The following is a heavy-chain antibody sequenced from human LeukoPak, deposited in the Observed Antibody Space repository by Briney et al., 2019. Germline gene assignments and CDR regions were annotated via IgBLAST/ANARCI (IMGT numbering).Heavy chain of an antibody. D-gene: IGHD2-2*03. CDR3: ARDAPVWMKDDAFDI. Sequence: ASVKVSCKASGYTFTSYGISWVRQAPGQGLEWMGWISAYNGNTNYAQKLQGRVTVTTDTSTSTAYMELRSLRSDDTAVYYCARDAPVWMKDDAFDIWGQGTMVTVSS. V-gene: IGHV1-18*01. CDR2: ISAYNGNT. J-gene: IGHJ3*02. CDR1: GYTFTSYG.